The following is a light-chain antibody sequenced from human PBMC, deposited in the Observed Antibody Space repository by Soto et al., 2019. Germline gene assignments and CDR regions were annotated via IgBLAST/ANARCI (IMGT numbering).Light chain of an antibody. CDR2: DVS. Sequence: DIQITQSPSTLAASVGDTVTMTCRSSSKWLAWYQKKPGKAPKLLIYDVSNLERGVPPRFSGSTSGAESTLTITGLQPDDLGTYYCQHTTDFTFGQGTKVDI. J-gene: IGKJ2*01. V-gene: IGKV1-5*01. CDR1: SSSKW. CDR3: QHTTDFT.